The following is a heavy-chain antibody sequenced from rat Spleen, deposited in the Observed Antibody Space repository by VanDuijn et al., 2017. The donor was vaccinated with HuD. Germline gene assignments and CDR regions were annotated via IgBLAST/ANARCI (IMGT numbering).Heavy chain of an antibody. J-gene: IGHJ2*01. D-gene: IGHD1-11*01. CDR2: ISAGGDNT. CDR3: TTSNNGGFSELYYFDY. Sequence: EVQLVESGGGLVQPGRSLKLSCVASGFTFSIYGMAWVRQAPKKGLEWVAYISAGGDNTYYRDSVKGRFTIPRDNAKSTLYRQMDSLRSEDTATYYCTTSNNGGFSELYYFDYWGQGVMVTVSS. V-gene: IGHV5-27*01. CDR1: GFTFSIYG.